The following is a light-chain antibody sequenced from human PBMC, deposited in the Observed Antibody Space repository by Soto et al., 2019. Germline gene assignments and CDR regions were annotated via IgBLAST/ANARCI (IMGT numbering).Light chain of an antibody. J-gene: IGLJ1*01. V-gene: IGLV2-14*01. CDR1: SSDVGGYNY. CDR2: EVT. Sequence: QSALTQPPSASGSPGQSVTISCTGTSSDVGGYNYVSWYQQYPGKAPKILIYEVTTRPSGVSDRFSGSKSGNTASLTISGLQAEDDADYYCSSFTSRFTFNYVFGTGTKLTVL. CDR3: SSFTSRFTFNYV.